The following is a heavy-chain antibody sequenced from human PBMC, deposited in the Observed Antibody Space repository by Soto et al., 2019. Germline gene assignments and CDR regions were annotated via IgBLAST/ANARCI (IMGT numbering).Heavy chain of an antibody. J-gene: IGHJ6*02. CDR3: ARDVNLRYFDWLNDYYYYGMDV. V-gene: IGHV3-21*01. Sequence: PGGSLRLSCAASGFTFSSYSMNWVRQAPGKGLEWVSSISSSSSYIYYADSVEGRFTISRDNAKNSLYLQMNSLRAEDTAVYYCARDVNLRYFDWLNDYYYYGMDVWGQGTTVTVSS. D-gene: IGHD3-9*01. CDR1: GFTFSSYS. CDR2: ISSSSSYI.